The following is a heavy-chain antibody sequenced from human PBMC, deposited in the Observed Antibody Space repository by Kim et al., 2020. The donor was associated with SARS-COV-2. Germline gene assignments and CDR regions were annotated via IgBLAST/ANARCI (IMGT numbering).Heavy chain of an antibody. CDR1: GGSISSGGYS. CDR2: IYHSGST. V-gene: IGHV4-30-2*01. Sequence: SETLSLTCAVSGGSISSGGYSWSWIRQPPGKGLEWIGYIYHSGSTYYNPSLKSRVTISVDRSKNQFSLKLSSVTAADTAVYYCARAYDSSGTQPHYFDYWGQGTLVTVSS. D-gene: IGHD3-22*01. CDR3: ARAYDSSGTQPHYFDY. J-gene: IGHJ4*02.